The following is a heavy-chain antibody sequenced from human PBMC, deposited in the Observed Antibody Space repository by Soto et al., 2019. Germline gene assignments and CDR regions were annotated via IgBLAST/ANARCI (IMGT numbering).Heavy chain of an antibody. CDR2: IYHSGST. V-gene: IGHV4-4*02. CDR3: ASRGWYSSAYYFAY. J-gene: IGHJ4*02. Sequence: SETLSLTCAVSGGSISSSNWWSWVRQPPGKGLEWIGEIYHSGSTNYNPSLKSRVTISVDKSKNQFSLKLSSVTAADTAVYYCASRGWYSSAYYFAYWGKGTLVTVSS. CDR1: GGSISSSNW. D-gene: IGHD6-19*01.